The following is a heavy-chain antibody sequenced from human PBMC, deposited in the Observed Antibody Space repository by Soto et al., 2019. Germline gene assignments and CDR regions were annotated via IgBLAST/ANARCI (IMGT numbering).Heavy chain of an antibody. Sequence: GESLRLSCAASGFTFSLYSMIWVRQAPGKGLEWVASITSSSSYIYYEDSLKGRFTISRDNAKNSLFLQLDGLRAEDTAVYFCVRARSTDSRPDYWGQGTLVTVSS. J-gene: IGHJ4*02. CDR2: ITSSSSYI. CDR1: GFTFSLYS. D-gene: IGHD3-22*01. CDR3: VRARSTDSRPDY. V-gene: IGHV3-21*01.